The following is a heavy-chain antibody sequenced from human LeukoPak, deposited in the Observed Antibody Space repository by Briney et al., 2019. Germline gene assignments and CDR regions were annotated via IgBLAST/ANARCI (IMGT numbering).Heavy chain of an antibody. CDR2: INHSGST. D-gene: IGHD6-13*01. Sequence: PSETLSLTCAVYGGSFSGYYWSWIRQPPGKGLEWIREINHSGSTNYNPSLKSRVTISVDTSKNQFSLKLSSVTAADTAVYYCAIQRKIAAAGTRFDYWGQGTLVTVSS. J-gene: IGHJ4*02. CDR3: AIQRKIAAAGTRFDY. CDR1: GGSFSGYY. V-gene: IGHV4-34*01.